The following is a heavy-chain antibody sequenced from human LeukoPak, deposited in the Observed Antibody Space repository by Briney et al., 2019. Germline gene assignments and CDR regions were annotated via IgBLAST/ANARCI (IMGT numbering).Heavy chain of an antibody. J-gene: IGHJ3*01. D-gene: IGHD7-27*01. Sequence: GGSLRLSCAASGFTFSFHSMNWVRQAPGKGLEWLSYIDSVCGNIYYRDSVKGRLTISRDNDQDSLYLQMDRQTDDNRAVYYCAREEHDWGPNTLDVWGQGTVVTVSS. CDR3: AREEHDWGPNTLDV. V-gene: IGHV3-48*02. CDR1: GFTFSFHS. CDR2: IDSVCGNI.